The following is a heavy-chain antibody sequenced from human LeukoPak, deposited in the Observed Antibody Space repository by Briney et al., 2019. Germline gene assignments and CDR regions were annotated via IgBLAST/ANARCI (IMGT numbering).Heavy chain of an antibody. J-gene: IGHJ6*04. V-gene: IGHV3-23*01. CDR3: AKGGSSGSYFVDV. CDR1: RFTFSRYA. Sequence: EGSLRLSCAASRFTFSRYAMSWVRQAPGKGLEWVSRISDSGASTYYSDSVKGRFSISRDNSKNTLYLQMNSLRAEDTAVYYCAKGGSSGSYFVDVWGKGTTVTVSS. D-gene: IGHD6-19*01. CDR2: ISDSGAST.